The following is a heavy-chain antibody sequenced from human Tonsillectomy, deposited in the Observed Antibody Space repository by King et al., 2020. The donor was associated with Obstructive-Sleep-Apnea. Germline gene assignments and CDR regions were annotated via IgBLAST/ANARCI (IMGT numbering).Heavy chain of an antibody. D-gene: IGHD3-22*01. Sequence: VQLVESGGGLVQPGRSLGLSCAASGFTFDDYAMHWVRQAPGKGLEWVSGISWNSGSIGYADSVKGRFSISRDNAKNSLYLQMNSLRAEDTALYYCAKEAHYYDSSGYYGYYYYGMDVWGQGTTVTVSS. V-gene: IGHV3-9*01. CDR1: GFTFDDYA. CDR2: ISWNSGSI. J-gene: IGHJ6*02. CDR3: AKEAHYYDSSGYYGYYYYGMDV.